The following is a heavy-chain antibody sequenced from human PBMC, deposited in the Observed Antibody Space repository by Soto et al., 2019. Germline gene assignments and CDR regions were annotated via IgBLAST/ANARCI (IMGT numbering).Heavy chain of an antibody. CDR3: VTTGGPNCGGDCYQI. D-gene: IGHD2-21*02. V-gene: IGHV3-48*02. CDR2: ISSSSSPI. CDR1: GFSFSSHS. J-gene: IGHJ3*02. Sequence: EVQLVESGGGLVQSGGSLRLSCAASGFSFSSHSMNWVRQAPGKGLEWISYISSSSSPIYYTDSVKGRFTISRDNAKNSLYLQMNSLRDEDTAVYYCVTTGGPNCGGDCYQIWGQGTMVTVSS.